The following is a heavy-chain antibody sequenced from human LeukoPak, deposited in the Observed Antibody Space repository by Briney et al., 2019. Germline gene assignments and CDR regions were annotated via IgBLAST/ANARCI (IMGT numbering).Heavy chain of an antibody. CDR3: ARRLLNYGGKGFDY. V-gene: IGHV4-59*12. Sequence: PSETLSLTCTVSGGSISSYYWSWIRQPPGKGLEWIGYIYYSGSTNYNPSLKSRVTISVDTSKNQFSLQLNSVTPEDTAVYYCARRLLNYGGKGFDYWGQGTLVTVSS. J-gene: IGHJ4*02. CDR1: GGSISSYY. CDR2: IYYSGST. D-gene: IGHD4-23*01.